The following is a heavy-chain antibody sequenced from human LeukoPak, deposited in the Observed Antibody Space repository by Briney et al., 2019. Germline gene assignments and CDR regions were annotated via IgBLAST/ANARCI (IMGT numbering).Heavy chain of an antibody. CDR3: ARGSIGAAGRFDS. J-gene: IGHJ4*02. CDR2: ISGSGGST. Sequence: GGSLRLSCAASGFTFSSYAMSWVRQAPGKGLEWVSAISGSGGSTYYADSVKGRFSISRDDSQNTLYLQLNSLRVEDTAIYYCARGSIGAAGRFDSWGQGTLVTVSS. V-gene: IGHV3-23*01. CDR1: GFTFSSYA. D-gene: IGHD6-13*01.